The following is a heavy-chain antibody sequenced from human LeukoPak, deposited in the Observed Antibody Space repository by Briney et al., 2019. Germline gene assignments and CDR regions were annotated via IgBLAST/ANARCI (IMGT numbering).Heavy chain of an antibody. D-gene: IGHD3-22*01. V-gene: IGHV1-69*02. CDR3: ASRYYDSSRYYQYYFDY. Sequence: ASVKVSCKASGGTLSSYSVSWVRQAPGQGLELMGRIIPILDLTNYAQRFQGRVTITADTSTSTVYMELNSLRSEDTAVYYCASRYYDSSRYYQYYFDYWGQGTLVTVSS. CDR2: IIPILDLT. J-gene: IGHJ4*02. CDR1: GGTLSSYS.